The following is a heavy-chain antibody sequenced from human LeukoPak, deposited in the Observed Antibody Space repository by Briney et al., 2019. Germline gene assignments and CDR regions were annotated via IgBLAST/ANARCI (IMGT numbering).Heavy chain of an antibody. D-gene: IGHD5-24*01. CDR1: GGSISSYY. V-gene: IGHV4-59*08. Sequence: PSETLSLTCTVSGGSISSYYWSWIRQPPVKGLEWIGYIYYSGSTNYNPSLKSRVTISVDTSKNQFSLKLSSVTAADTAVYYCARLNGYNIYDAFDIWGQGTMVTVSS. J-gene: IGHJ3*02. CDR3: ARLNGYNIYDAFDI. CDR2: IYYSGST.